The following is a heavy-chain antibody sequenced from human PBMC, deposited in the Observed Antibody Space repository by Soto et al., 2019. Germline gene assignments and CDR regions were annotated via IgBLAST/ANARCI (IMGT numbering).Heavy chain of an antibody. Sequence: GQSLKISCKGSGYSFTSYWIGWVRQMPGKGLEWMGIIYPGDSDTRYSPSLQGQVTISADKSISTAYLQWSSLKASDTAMYYCARSPEMTTSNWFDPWGQGTLVTVSS. J-gene: IGHJ5*02. CDR2: IYPGDSDT. D-gene: IGHD4-17*01. CDR3: ARSPEMTTSNWFDP. CDR1: GYSFTSYW. V-gene: IGHV5-51*01.